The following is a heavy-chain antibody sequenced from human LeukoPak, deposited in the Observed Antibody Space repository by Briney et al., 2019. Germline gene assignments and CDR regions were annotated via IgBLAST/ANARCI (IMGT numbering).Heavy chain of an antibody. D-gene: IGHD3-10*01. CDR2: IKSKTDGGTT. Sequence: GGSLRLSCLASGFTFSDHYMDWVRQTPGKGLEWVGRIKSKTDGGTTDYAAPVKGRFTISRDDSKNTLYLQMNSLKTEDTAVYYCTRDSGDYWGQGTLVTVSS. J-gene: IGHJ4*02. V-gene: IGHV3-15*01. CDR3: TRDSGDY. CDR1: GFTFSDHY.